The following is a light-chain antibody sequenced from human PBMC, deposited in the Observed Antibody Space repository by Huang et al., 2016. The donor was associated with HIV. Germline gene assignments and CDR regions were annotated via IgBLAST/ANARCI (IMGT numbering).Light chain of an antibody. CDR1: QSVNTN. Sequence: VMMSQSPATLAASPGERVTLSCGTSQSVNTNLAWYQQKPGQPPRRLIYAASTRATGVPARVAGSGYGTEFTLTIDSLQSDDFAVYYCQQYNKWPPEYTFGQGTRLEIK. V-gene: IGKV3-15*01. CDR3: QQYNKWPPEYT. J-gene: IGKJ2*01. CDR2: AAS.